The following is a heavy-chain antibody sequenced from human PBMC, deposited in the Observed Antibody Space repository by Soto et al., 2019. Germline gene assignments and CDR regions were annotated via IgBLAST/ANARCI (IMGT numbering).Heavy chain of an antibody. CDR2: IKPNTDDT. D-gene: IGHD2-15*01. CDR1: GFSISGFY. CDR3: ARSPYSLEADGQHYYYGMDL. J-gene: IGHJ6*02. Sequence: ASVKVSCKPSGFSISGFYLHWVRQAPGQGLEWMGWIKPNTDDTGYAQKFQGRVTLTWDTSSSAGYLDLSRLRSDDTAVYYRARSPYSLEADGQHYYYGMDLWGLGTTVTVSS. V-gene: IGHV1-2*02.